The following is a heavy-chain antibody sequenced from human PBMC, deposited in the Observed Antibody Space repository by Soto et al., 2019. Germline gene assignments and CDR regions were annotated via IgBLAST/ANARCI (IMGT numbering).Heavy chain of an antibody. Sequence: QVQLVQSGAEVKNPGASVKVSCKASGYTFTRYGIGWARQAPGQGLEGMGWINTYNGNTNDAQNVQGRVTLTTDTSTSTAYMELRSLRSNDTAIYDCAMVDVYVTPSPQDVWGQGTTVIVSS. D-gene: IGHD3-16*01. J-gene: IGHJ6*02. CDR3: AMVDVYVTPSPQDV. CDR1: GYTFTRYG. V-gene: IGHV1-18*01. CDR2: INTYNGNT.